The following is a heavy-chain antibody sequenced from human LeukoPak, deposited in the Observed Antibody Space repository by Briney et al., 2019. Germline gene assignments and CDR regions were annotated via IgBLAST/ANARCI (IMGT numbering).Heavy chain of an antibody. Sequence: GGSLRLSCAASGFTFSSYSMNWVRQAPGKGLEWVSSISSSSSYIYYADSVKGRFTISRDNAKNSLYLQMNSLRAEDTAVYYCARDLSVGATPYFDYWGQGTLVTVSS. J-gene: IGHJ4*02. CDR2: ISSSSSYI. V-gene: IGHV3-21*01. CDR3: ARDLSVGATPYFDY. CDR1: GFTFSSYS. D-gene: IGHD1-26*01.